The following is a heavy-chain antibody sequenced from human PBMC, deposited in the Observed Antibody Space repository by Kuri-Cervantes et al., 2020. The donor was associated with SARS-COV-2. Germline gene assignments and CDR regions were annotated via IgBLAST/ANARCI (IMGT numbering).Heavy chain of an antibody. V-gene: IGHV3-30*02. D-gene: IGHD3-3*01. CDR1: GFTFSSYG. J-gene: IGHJ5*02. Sequence: LSLTCAASGFTFSSYGMHWVRQTPGKGLEWVAFIRYDGSNKYYADSVKGRFTISRDNSKNTLYLQMNSLRAEDTAVYYCASVFLEGYNWFDPWGQGTLVTVSS. CDR2: IRYDGSNK. CDR3: ASVFLEGYNWFDP.